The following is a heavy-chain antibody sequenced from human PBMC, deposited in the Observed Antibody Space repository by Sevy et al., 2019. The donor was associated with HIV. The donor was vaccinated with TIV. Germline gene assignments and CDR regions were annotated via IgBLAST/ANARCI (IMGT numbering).Heavy chain of an antibody. Sequence: GGSLRLSCAASGFRFSDYSMHWVRQAPGKGLEWVSYISSSGSTIYYADSVKGRFTISRDNAKNSLYLQMNSLRAEDTAVYYCARVARGWFGELYYYYYGMDVWGQGTTVTVSS. V-gene: IGHV3-48*03. CDR2: ISSSGSTI. J-gene: IGHJ6*02. CDR1: GFRFSDYS. CDR3: ARVARGWFGELYYYYYGMDV. D-gene: IGHD3-10*01.